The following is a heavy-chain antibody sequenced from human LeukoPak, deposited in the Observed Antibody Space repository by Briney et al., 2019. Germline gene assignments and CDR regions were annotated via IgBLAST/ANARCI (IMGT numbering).Heavy chain of an antibody. CDR3: TKRAEFGGFDP. J-gene: IGHJ5*02. Sequence: PGGSLRLSCAASGFTFSTSAMTWVRQAQGKGLEWVSSISTTVTNTYYADSVKGRFTISRDNSNNTVYLQMNSLTAEDTALYYCTKRAEFGGFDPWGQGTLVTVSS. CDR1: GFTFSTSA. D-gene: IGHD3-10*01. V-gene: IGHV3-23*01. CDR2: ISTTVTNT.